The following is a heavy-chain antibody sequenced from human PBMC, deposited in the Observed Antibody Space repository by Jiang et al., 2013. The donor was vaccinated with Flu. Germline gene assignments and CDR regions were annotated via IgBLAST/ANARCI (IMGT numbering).Heavy chain of an antibody. Sequence: GLVQTGGSLRLSCVASGFTFSSYWMSWVRQAPGKGLEWVANIKEDGSDQYYVDSVQGRFTISRDNAENTLYLQMNSLGVEDTAVYYCARHRVWYTSSPFDYWGQGMLVTVSS. J-gene: IGHJ4*02. CDR3: ARHRVWYTSSPFDY. D-gene: IGHD6-6*01. V-gene: IGHV3-7*01. CDR2: IKEDGSDQ. CDR1: GFTFSSYW.